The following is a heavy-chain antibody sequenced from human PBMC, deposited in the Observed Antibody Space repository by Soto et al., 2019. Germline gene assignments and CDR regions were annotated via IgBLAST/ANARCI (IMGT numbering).Heavy chain of an antibody. CDR3: VKDGLGGTTTFNWFDP. Sequence: EVQLLESGGGLAQPGGSLRLCCAASGFTFSSYAMSWVRQAPGRGLQCVSTITASGGATYYADSVQGRFTISRDNSKNTLYLQMDGLTADDTAMYYCVKDGLGGTTTFNWFDPWGQGTLLTVSS. J-gene: IGHJ5*02. CDR2: ITASGGAT. D-gene: IGHD3-3*01. V-gene: IGHV3-23*01. CDR1: GFTFSSYA.